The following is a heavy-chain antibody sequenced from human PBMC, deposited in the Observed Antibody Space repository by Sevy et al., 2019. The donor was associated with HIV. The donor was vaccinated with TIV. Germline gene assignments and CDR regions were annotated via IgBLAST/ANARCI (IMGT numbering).Heavy chain of an antibody. CDR1: GFTFSSYS. J-gene: IGHJ4*02. Sequence: GVSLRLSCAASGFTFSSYSMNWVRQAPGKGLEWVSHISSGSSTIYYADSVKGRFTISRDNAQNSLYLQMNSLRAEDTAVYYCARRFLGFDYWGQGTLVTVSS. V-gene: IGHV3-48*01. CDR2: ISSGSSTI. CDR3: ARRFLGFDY. D-gene: IGHD3-3*01.